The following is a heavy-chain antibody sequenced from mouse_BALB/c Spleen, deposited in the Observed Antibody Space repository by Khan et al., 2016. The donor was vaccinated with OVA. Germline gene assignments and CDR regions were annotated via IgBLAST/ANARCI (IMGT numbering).Heavy chain of an antibody. Sequence: VKLMESGPGLVQPSQSLSITCTVSGFSLTTYGVHWVRQSPGQGLEWLGVIWSGGSTDYNAAFISRLSISKDNSKSQVFFIMNSLQANDTAIYYCARNYDYDEGLAYWGQGTLVTVSA. D-gene: IGHD2-4*01. V-gene: IGHV2-2*02. CDR1: GFSLTTYG. CDR2: IWSGGST. J-gene: IGHJ3*01. CDR3: ARNYDYDEGLAY.